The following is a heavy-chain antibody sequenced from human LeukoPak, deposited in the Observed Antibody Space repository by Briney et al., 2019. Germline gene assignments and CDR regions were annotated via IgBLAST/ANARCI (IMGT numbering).Heavy chain of an antibody. CDR2: INPNSGGT. Sequence: PGESLKISCKGSGYTFTGYYIHWVRQAPGQGLEWMGRINPNSGGTNYAQNFQGRVTMTRDTSISTAYKELSRLRSDDTAVYNCAREAGDGSGSYDYWGQGTLVTVSS. V-gene: IGHV1-2*06. J-gene: IGHJ4*02. CDR1: GYTFTGYY. D-gene: IGHD3-10*01. CDR3: AREAGDGSGSYDY.